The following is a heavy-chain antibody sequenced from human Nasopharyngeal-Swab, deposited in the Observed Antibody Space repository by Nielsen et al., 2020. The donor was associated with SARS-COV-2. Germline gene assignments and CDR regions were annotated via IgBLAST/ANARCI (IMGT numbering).Heavy chain of an antibody. J-gene: IGHJ3*02. Sequence: GGSLRLSCAASGFTFSSYGMHWVRQAPGKGLEWVAVIWYGGSNKYYADSVKGRFTISRDNSKNTLYLQMNSLRAEDTAVYYCARDIPFAVTGTTPPDAFDIWGQGTMVTVSS. CDR1: GFTFSSYG. CDR2: IWYGGSNK. CDR3: ARDIPFAVTGTTPPDAFDI. V-gene: IGHV3-33*01. D-gene: IGHD1-7*01.